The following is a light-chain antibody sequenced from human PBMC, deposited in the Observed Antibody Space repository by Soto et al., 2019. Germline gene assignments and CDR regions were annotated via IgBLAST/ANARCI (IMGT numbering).Light chain of an antibody. CDR3: QQYYSSPFT. CDR2: WAS. Sequence: DFVMTQSPDSLAVSLGERATINCKSSRSILSSSNNKNYLAWYQQKPGQPPRLLIYWASTRESGVPDRFSGSGSGTDFTLTISSLQAEDVAVYYCQQYYSSPFTFGPGTKVDIK. CDR1: RSILSSSNNKNY. J-gene: IGKJ3*01. V-gene: IGKV4-1*01.